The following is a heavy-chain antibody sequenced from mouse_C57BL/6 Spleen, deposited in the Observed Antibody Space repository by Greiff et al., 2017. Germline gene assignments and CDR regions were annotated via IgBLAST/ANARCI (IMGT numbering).Heavy chain of an antibody. V-gene: IGHV1-42*01. CDR3: ARSQNYDGYLYAMDY. CDR2: INPSTGGT. Sequence: VQLKESGPELVKPGASVKISCKASGYSFTGYYMNWVKQSPEKSLEWIGEINPSTGGTTYNQKFKAKATLTVDKSSSTAYMQLKSLTSEDSAVYYCARSQNYDGYLYAMDYWGQGTSVTVSS. J-gene: IGHJ4*01. D-gene: IGHD2-3*01. CDR1: GYSFTGYY.